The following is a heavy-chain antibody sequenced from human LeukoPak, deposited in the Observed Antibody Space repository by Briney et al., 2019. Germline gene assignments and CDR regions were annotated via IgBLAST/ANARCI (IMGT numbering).Heavy chain of an antibody. CDR2: INWNGGST. Sequence: GGSLRLSCAASGFTFDDYGMSSVCEAPQKGLGRVSGINWNGGSTGYADSVKGRFTISRDNAKNSLYLQMNSLRAEDTALYHCARGANYDFWSGLNYWGQGTLVTVSS. CDR3: ARGANYDFWSGLNY. V-gene: IGHV3-20*01. CDR1: GFTFDDYG. D-gene: IGHD3-3*01. J-gene: IGHJ4*02.